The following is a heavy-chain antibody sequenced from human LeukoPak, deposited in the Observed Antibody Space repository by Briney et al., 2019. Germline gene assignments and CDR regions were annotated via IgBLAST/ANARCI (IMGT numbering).Heavy chain of an antibody. D-gene: IGHD6-13*01. Sequence: PTGGSLRLSCAASGFTFSSYGMHWVRQAPGKGLEWVAVISYDGSNTYYADSVKGRFTISRDNSKNTLYLQMNSLRAEDTAVYYCAKERDISSSWYLSNYLDYWGQGTLVIVSS. V-gene: IGHV3-30*18. CDR3: AKERDISSSWYLSNYLDY. CDR1: GFTFSSYG. J-gene: IGHJ4*02. CDR2: ISYDGSNT.